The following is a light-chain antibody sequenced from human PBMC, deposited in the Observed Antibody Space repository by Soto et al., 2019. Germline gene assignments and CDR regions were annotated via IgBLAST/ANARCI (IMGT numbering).Light chain of an antibody. V-gene: IGKV3-11*01. CDR1: QSVSSY. J-gene: IGKJ1*01. CDR2: DAS. CDR3: QQYDNWLGT. Sequence: EIVLTQSPATLSLSPGERATLSCRASQSVSSYLAWYQQKPGQAPRLLIFDASTRATGIPARFSGSGSGTDFTLTISSLQSEDFAVYYCQQYDNWLGTFGQGTKVEVK.